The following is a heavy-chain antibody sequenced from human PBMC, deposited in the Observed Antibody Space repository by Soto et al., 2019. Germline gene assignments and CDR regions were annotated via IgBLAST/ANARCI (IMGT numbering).Heavy chain of an antibody. Sequence: SETLSLTCAVSGYSISSSNWWGWIRQPPGKGLEWIGYIYYSGTTYYNPSLKSRVTMSVDTSKNQFSLKLTSVTAVDTAVYYCARRETQRPIHYWCQATLLTLSS. CDR3: ARRETQRPIHY. CDR2: IYYSGTT. V-gene: IGHV4-28*01. J-gene: IGHJ4*02. D-gene: IGHD2-21*01. CDR1: GYSISSSNW.